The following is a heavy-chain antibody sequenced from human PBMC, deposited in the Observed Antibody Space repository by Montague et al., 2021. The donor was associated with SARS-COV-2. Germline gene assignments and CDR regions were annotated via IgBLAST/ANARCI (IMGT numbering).Heavy chain of an antibody. CDR3: ARLGGGVVPSPILGVGPYYSYYYMDV. V-gene: IGHV4-34*01. J-gene: IGHJ6*03. CDR2: IHHGGST. Sequence: SETLSLTCAVHGGSFSTYSWNWIRQPPGKGLEWIGEIHHGGSTNYNPSLKSRVTISADTSKNQFSLKLTSVAAADTAVYYCARLGGGVVPSPILGVGPYYSYYYMDVWGKSTTVTVSS. D-gene: IGHD3-10*01. CDR1: GGSFSTYS.